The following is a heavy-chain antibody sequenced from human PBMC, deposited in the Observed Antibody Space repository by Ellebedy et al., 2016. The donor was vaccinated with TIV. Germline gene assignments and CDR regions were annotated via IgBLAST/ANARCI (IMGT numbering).Heavy chain of an antibody. J-gene: IGHJ2*01. CDR2: IWYDGSNK. Sequence: GGSLRLSCAASGFTFSSYGMHWVRQAPGKGLEWVAVIWYDGSNKYYADSVKGRFTISRDNSKNTLYLQMNSLRAEDTAVYYCARDIAAAGYWYFDLWGRGTLVTVSS. D-gene: IGHD6-13*01. CDR1: GFTFSSYG. CDR3: ARDIAAAGYWYFDL. V-gene: IGHV3-33*01.